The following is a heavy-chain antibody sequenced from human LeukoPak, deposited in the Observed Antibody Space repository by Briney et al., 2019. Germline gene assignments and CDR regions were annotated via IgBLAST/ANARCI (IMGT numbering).Heavy chain of an antibody. D-gene: IGHD1-14*01. CDR1: GFTFSDYY. CDR2: ISGSGSTI. CDR3: ARANRELSGWFDP. J-gene: IGHJ5*02. V-gene: IGHV3-11*01. Sequence: PGGSLRLSCAASGFTFSDYYMSWIRQAPGKGLEWVSYISGSGSTIYYADSVKGRFTISRDNAKNSLYLQMNSLRAEDTAVYYCARANRELSGWFDPWGQGTLVTVSS.